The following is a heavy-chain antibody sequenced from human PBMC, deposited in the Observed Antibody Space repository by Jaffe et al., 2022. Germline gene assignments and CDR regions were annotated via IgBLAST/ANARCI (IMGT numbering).Heavy chain of an antibody. Sequence: EVQLVESGGGLFQPGGSLRLSCAASGFTFSDFWMSWVRQAPGKGLEWVANIKQDESEKYYVDSVKGRFTISRDNAKSSLYLQMNSLRAEDTAVYYCARDYWNAYFDYWGQGTLVTVSS. CDR2: IKQDESEK. CDR1: GFTFSDFW. D-gene: IGHD1-1*01. CDR3: ARDYWNAYFDY. J-gene: IGHJ4*02. V-gene: IGHV3-7*01.